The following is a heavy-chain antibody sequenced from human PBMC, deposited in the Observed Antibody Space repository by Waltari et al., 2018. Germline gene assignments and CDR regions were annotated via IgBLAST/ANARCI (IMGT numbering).Heavy chain of an antibody. Sequence: QVQLVQSGAEVKKPGSSVKVSCKASGGTFSSYTISWVRQAPGQGLEWMGRIIPILGIANSAQKFQGRVTITADKSTSTAYMELSSLRSEDTAVYYCARDTGEYGDYRGDWFDPWGQGTLVTVSS. CDR2: IIPILGIA. CDR3: ARDTGEYGDYRGDWFDP. J-gene: IGHJ5*02. V-gene: IGHV1-69*08. D-gene: IGHD4-17*01. CDR1: GGTFSSYT.